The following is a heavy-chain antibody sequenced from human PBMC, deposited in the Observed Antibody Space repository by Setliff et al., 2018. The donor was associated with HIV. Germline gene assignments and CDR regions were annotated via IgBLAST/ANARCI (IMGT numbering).Heavy chain of an antibody. Sequence: ASVKVSCKASGYTFTNYGITWLRQAPGQGPEWMGWISTYSGSTKYAENLQGRVTMTTDTSTNTAYMELRTLRSDDTAVYYCARDPTTALNPPLQWFDPWGQGTLVTVSS. V-gene: IGHV1-18*01. CDR2: ISTYSGST. CDR1: GYTFTNYG. J-gene: IGHJ5*02. CDR3: ARDPTTALNPPLQWFDP. D-gene: IGHD4-17*01.